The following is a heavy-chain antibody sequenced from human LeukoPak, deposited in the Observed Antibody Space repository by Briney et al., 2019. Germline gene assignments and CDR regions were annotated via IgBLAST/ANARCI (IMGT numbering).Heavy chain of an antibody. D-gene: IGHD5-18*01. J-gene: IGHJ4*02. CDR2: IYYSGST. CDR3: ARVDNSYGPSGGVDY. Sequence: PSETLSLTCAVYGGSFSGYYWSWIRQPPGKGLEWIGYIYYSGSTYYNPSLKSRVTISVDTSKNQFSLKLSSVTAADTAVYYCARVDNSYGPSGGVDYWGQGTLVTVSS. V-gene: IGHV4-30-4*08. CDR1: GGSFSGYY.